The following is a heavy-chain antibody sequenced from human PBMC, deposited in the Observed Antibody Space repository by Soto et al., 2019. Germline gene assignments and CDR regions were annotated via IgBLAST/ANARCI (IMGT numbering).Heavy chain of an antibody. V-gene: IGHV3-23*01. Sequence: GGSLRLSCAASGFPFSSTDMTWVRQAPGKGLEWVSTIDGSGGTTYYADSVKGRFTISRDNSINTVFLQMNSLGAYDTALYFCAKNSGWFNTWGQGALVTVSS. D-gene: IGHD3-10*01. CDR1: GFPFSSTD. CDR3: AKNSGWFNT. J-gene: IGHJ5*02. CDR2: IDGSGGTT.